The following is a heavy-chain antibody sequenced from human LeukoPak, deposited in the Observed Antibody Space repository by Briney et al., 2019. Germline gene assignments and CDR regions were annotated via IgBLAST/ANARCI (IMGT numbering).Heavy chain of an antibody. D-gene: IGHD2-15*01. CDR3: ARGAEEVVVVAATKGYYYYGMDV. Sequence: SETLSLTCAVYGGSFSGYYWSWIRQPPGKGLEWIGEINHSGSTSYNPSLKSRVTISVDTSKNQFSLKLSSVTAADTAVYYCARGAEEVVVVAATKGYYYYGMDVWGKGTTVTVSS. V-gene: IGHV4-34*01. J-gene: IGHJ6*04. CDR2: INHSGST. CDR1: GGSFSGYY.